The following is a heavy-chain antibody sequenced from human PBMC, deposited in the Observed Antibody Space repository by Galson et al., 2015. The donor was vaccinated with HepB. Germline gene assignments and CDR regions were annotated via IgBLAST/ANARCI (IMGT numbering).Heavy chain of an antibody. CDR3: AKPRFTMVRGGTTPPDY. D-gene: IGHD3-10*01. Sequence: SLRLSCAASGFTFSSYAMSWVRQAPGKGLEWVSAISGSGGSTYYADSVKGRFTISRDNSKNTLYLQMNSLRAEDTAVYYCAKPRFTMVRGGTTPPDYWGQGTLVTVSS. V-gene: IGHV3-23*01. CDR1: GFTFSSYA. CDR2: ISGSGGST. J-gene: IGHJ4*02.